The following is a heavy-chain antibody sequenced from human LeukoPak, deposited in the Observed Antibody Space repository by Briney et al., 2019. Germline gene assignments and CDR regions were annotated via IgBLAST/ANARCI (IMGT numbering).Heavy chain of an antibody. D-gene: IGHD6-19*01. J-gene: IGHJ4*02. V-gene: IGHV1-2*02. CDR1: GYTFTGYY. CDR2: INPHSGGT. CDR3: ARGGQWLAFDY. Sequence: EASVKVSCTASGYTFTGYYMHWVRQAPGQGLEWMGWINPHSGGTNYAQKFQSRVTMTRDTSISTTYMELSRLRSDDTAVYYCARGGQWLAFDYWGQGTLVTVSS.